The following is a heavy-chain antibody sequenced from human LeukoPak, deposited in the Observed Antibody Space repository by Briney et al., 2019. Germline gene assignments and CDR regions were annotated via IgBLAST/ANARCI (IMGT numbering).Heavy chain of an antibody. V-gene: IGHV4-59*01. Sequence: SETLSLTCTVSGGSINSYYWSWIRQPPGKGLEWIGYIYYSGSTNYNPSLKSRVTISVDPSKSQFSMRLSSVTAADTAVYYCARDQNFAMDVWGKGTTVTVSS. CDR3: ARDQNFAMDV. CDR2: IYYSGST. CDR1: GGSINSYY. J-gene: IGHJ6*03.